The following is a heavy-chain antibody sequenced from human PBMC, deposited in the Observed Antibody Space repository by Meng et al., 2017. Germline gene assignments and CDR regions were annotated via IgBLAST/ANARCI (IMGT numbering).Heavy chain of an antibody. CDR3: ARGPNRWTGFDY. Sequence: QVQLVDSGAEVKKPGSSVKVSGKASEGTFSSYAISWVRQAPGQGLEWMGGIIPIFGTANYAQKFQGRVTMTRNTSISTAYMELSSLRSEDTAVYYCARGPNRWTGFDYWGQGTLVTVSS. V-gene: IGHV1-69*06. CDR2: IIPIFGTA. CDR1: EGTFSSYA. D-gene: IGHD3/OR15-3a*01. J-gene: IGHJ4*02.